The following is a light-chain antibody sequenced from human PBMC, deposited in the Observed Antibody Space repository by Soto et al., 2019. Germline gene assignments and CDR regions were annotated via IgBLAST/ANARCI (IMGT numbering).Light chain of an antibody. V-gene: IGKV3D-7*01. J-gene: IGKJ1*01. CDR1: QSVSSSY. Sequence: PGERVTLSCRASQSVSSSYLTWYQQKPGQAPRLLIYGASTRATGIPARFSGSGSGTDFTLTISSLQPEDFAAYYCQQDYNSGTFGQGTKVEIK. CDR3: QQDYNSGT. CDR2: GAS.